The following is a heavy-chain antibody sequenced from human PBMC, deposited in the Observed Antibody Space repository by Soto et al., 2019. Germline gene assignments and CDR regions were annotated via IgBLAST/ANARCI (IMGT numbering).Heavy chain of an antibody. CDR2: IYHSGST. CDR3: AKWSSNWFDP. Sequence: QLQLQESGSGLVKPSQTLSLTCTVSGGSITSSGYSWSWIRQPPGKGLEWIGYIYHSGSTFYNPSLXXRVTISVDRSKDQFSLKLNSVTAADTAVYYCAKWSSNWFDPWGQGTLVTVS. J-gene: IGHJ5*02. CDR1: GGSITSSGYS. V-gene: IGHV4-30-2*01. D-gene: IGHD1-26*01.